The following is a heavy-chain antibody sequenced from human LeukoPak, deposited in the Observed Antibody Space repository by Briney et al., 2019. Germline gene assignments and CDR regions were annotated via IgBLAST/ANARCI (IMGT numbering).Heavy chain of an antibody. Sequence: SETLSLTCTVSGGSISSHYWSWIRQPPGKGLEWIGYIYYSGSTNYNPSLKSRVTISVDTSKDQFSLKLSSVTAADTAVYYCARGNWFDPWGQGTLVTVSS. CDR3: ARGNWFDP. J-gene: IGHJ5*02. CDR1: GGSISSHY. CDR2: IYYSGST. V-gene: IGHV4-59*11.